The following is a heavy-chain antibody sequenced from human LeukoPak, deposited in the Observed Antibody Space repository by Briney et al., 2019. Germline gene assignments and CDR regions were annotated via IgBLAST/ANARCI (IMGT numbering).Heavy chain of an antibody. Sequence: ASVKVSCKASGYTFTSYYMHWVRQAPGQGLEWMGIINPSGGSTSYARKFQGRVTMTRDTSTSTVYMELSSLRSEDTAVYYCAGGVLWYYFDYWGQGTLVTVSS. CDR1: GYTFTSYY. J-gene: IGHJ4*02. V-gene: IGHV1-46*01. CDR2: INPSGGST. CDR3: AGGVLWYYFDY. D-gene: IGHD2-8*02.